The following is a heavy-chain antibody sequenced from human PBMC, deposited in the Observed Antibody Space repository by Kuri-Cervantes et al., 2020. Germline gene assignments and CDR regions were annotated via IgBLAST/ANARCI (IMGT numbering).Heavy chain of an antibody. D-gene: IGHD2-2*01. CDR2: VFYTGTP. Sequence: GSLRLSCTVYGGSIRSSYWSWIRQSPGEGREWIGYVFYTGTPYYSPALKSRVTISVDTSGGGVSLKVTSVTAADTAIYYCARDLRATSAATSAGYYYYYMDVWGKGTTVTVSS. V-gene: IGHV4-59*01. CDR3: ARDLRATSAATSAGYYYYYMDV. J-gene: IGHJ6*03. CDR1: GGSIRSSY.